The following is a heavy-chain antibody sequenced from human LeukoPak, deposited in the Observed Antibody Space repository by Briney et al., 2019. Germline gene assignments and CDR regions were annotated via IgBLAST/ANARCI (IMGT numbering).Heavy chain of an antibody. J-gene: IGHJ4*02. CDR3: ARDLVVATTSYYFDY. CDR2: IYYSGST. CDR1: GGSISSGGYY. V-gene: IGHV4-31*03. D-gene: IGHD5-12*01. Sequence: PSETLALTCTVSGGSISSGGYYWSWIRQHPGKGLEWIGYIYYSGSTYYNPSLKSRVTISVDTSKNQFSLKLSSVTAADTAVYYRARDLVVATTSYYFDYWGQGTLVTVSS.